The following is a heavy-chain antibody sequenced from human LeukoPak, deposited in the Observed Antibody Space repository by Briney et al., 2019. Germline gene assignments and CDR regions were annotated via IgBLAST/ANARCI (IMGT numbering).Heavy chain of an antibody. CDR3: AKGGSPGYNYNAFDM. V-gene: IGHV3-48*03. Sequence: PGGSLRLSCAASGLTFSIFEMNWVRLAPGKGLEWVSFISSGGNIKLYADSVRGRFTISRDNAKNSLYLHMSSLRAEDTAVYYCAKGGSPGYNYNAFDMWGQGTVVAVS. J-gene: IGHJ3*02. D-gene: IGHD3-9*01. CDR2: ISSGGNIK. CDR1: GLTFSIFE.